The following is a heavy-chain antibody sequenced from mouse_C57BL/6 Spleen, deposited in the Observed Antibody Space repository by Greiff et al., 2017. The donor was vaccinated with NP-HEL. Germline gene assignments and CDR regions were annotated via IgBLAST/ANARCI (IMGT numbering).Heavy chain of an antibody. V-gene: IGHV1-7*01. D-gene: IGHD2-4*01. CDR1: GYTFTSYW. CDR3: ARGDYDYDGFAY. J-gene: IGHJ3*01. Sequence: VQLQQSGPELAKPGASVKLSCKASGYTFTSYWMHWVKQRPGQGLEWIGYINPSSGYTKYNQKFKDKATLTADKSSSTAYMQLSSLTSEDSAVYYCARGDYDYDGFAYWGQGTLVTVSA. CDR2: INPSSGYT.